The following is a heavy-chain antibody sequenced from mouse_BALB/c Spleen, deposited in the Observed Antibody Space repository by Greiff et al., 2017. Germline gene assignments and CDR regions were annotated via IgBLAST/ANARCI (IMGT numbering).Heavy chain of an antibody. J-gene: IGHJ3*01. V-gene: IGHV14-1*02. CDR2: IDPENGNT. Sequence: LVESGAELVRPGALVKLSCKASGFNIKDYYMHWVKQRPEQGLEWIGWIDPENGNTIYDPKFQGKASITADTSSNTAYLQLSSLTSEDTAVYYCARYDYRYGGFAYWGQGTLVTVSA. CDR1: GFNIKDYY. CDR3: ARYDYRYGGFAY. D-gene: IGHD2-14*01.